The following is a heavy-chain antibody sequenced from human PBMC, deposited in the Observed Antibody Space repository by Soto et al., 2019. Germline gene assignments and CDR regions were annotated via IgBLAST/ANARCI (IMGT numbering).Heavy chain of an antibody. CDR3: ARTDTAGYYTY. CDR2: IYHSGTT. D-gene: IGHD2-2*02. CDR1: VCSISSGYY. J-gene: IGHJ4*02. Sequence: SETLSLTCAFSVCSISSGYYWAWIRRPPGKGLEWIGSIYHSGTTYYNPSLKSRVTISVDTSRNQFSLKLSSVTAADSAVYYCARTDTAGYYTYCGQGTLV. V-gene: IGHV4-38-2*01.